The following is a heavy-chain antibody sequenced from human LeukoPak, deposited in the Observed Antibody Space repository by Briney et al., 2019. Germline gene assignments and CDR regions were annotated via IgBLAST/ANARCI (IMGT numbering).Heavy chain of an antibody. D-gene: IGHD5/OR15-5a*01. CDR1: GFTVSSKY. V-gene: IGHV3-66*01. J-gene: IGHJ3*02. Sequence: GGSLRLSCAASGFTVSSKYMSWVRQAPGKGLEWVSVIYTGETTYYADSVKGRFTISRDNAKNSVFLQMNSLRDEDTAVYFCARDDVYVFDIWGQGTMVTVSS. CDR3: ARDDVYVFDI. CDR2: IYTGETT.